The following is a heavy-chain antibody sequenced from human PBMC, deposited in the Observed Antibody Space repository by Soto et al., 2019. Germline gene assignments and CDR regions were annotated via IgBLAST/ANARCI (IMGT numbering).Heavy chain of an antibody. D-gene: IGHD4-4*01. CDR2: FYDLDGT. CDR3: ATWHLQEHAYDV. CDR1: GLTVSGKKY. Sequence: GSLRLSCAVSGLTVSGKKYVAWVRQAPGKGLEWVSGFYDLDGTYYADSLKGRFTTSGDSSRTIVYLQMNDLRPEDTAVYYCATWHLQEHAYDVWGQGTTVTVS. J-gene: IGHJ3*01. V-gene: IGHV3-53*01.